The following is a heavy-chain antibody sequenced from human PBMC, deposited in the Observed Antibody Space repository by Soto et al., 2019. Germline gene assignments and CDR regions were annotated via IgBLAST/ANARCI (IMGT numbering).Heavy chain of an antibody. J-gene: IGHJ6*02. Sequence: EVQLVESGGGLVKPGGSLRLSCAASGFTFSRYSMVWVRQAPGKGLEWVSSISGSSSYSYYADSVTGRFSISRDNAKTTVILEMSSMRAENTAVYYCAREDAELATPGGENGMDVWGQGTTVTVSS. D-gene: IGHD3-16*01. CDR3: AREDAELATPGGENGMDV. CDR1: GFTFSRYS. V-gene: IGHV3-21*01. CDR2: ISGSSSYS.